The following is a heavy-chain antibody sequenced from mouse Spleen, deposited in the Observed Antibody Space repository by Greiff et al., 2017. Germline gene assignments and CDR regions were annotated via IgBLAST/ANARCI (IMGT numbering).Heavy chain of an antibody. CDR3: ARDGNYGAMDY. CDR1: GFTFSSYG. V-gene: IGHV5-17*02. J-gene: IGHJ4*01. D-gene: IGHD2-1*01. CDR2: ISSGSSTI. Sequence: EVKLVESGGGLVQPGGSRKLSCAASGFTFSSYGMHWVRQAPEKGLEWVAYISSGSSTIYYADTVKGRCTISRDNPDNNLFMQMTGLTSEDTAMYYCARDGNYGAMDYWGQGTSVTVSS.